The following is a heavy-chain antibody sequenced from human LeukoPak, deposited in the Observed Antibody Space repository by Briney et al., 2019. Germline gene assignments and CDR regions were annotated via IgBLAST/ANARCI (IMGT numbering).Heavy chain of an antibody. Sequence: SETLSLTCTVSGGSISSYYWSWIRQPPGKGLEWIGYIYYSGSTNYNPSLKSRVTISVDTSKNQFSLKLSSVTAADTAVYYCARHESGSSWYDYWGQGTLVTVSS. CDR1: GGSISSYY. V-gene: IGHV4-59*08. CDR3: ARHESGSSWYDY. J-gene: IGHJ4*02. D-gene: IGHD6-13*01. CDR2: IYYSGST.